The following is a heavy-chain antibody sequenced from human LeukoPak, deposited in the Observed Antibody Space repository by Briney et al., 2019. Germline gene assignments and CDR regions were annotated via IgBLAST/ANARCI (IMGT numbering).Heavy chain of an antibody. CDR3: ARYGRGSGSYYNGGAFDI. CDR2: IYPGDSDT. CDR1: GYSFTSYW. D-gene: IGHD3-10*01. Sequence: GESLKISCKGSGYSFTSYWIGWVRPMPGKGLEWMGIIYPGDSDTRYSPSFQGQVTISADKSISTAYLQWSSLKASDTAMYYCARYGRGSGSYYNGGAFDIWGQGTMVTVSS. V-gene: IGHV5-51*01. J-gene: IGHJ3*02.